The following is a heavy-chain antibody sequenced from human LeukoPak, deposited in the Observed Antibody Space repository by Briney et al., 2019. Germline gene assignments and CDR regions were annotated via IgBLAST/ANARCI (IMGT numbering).Heavy chain of an antibody. D-gene: IGHD3-16*02. V-gene: IGHV1-46*01. CDR1: GYTFSNYD. CDR2: INPSGGNP. CDR3: ARVYLLDAFDI. Sequence: ASVKVSCKASGYTFSNYDINWVRQATGQGLEWMGIINPSGGNPSYAQKFQGRVTMTRDTSTSTVYMELSSLRSEDTAMYYCARVYLLDAFDIWGQGTMVTVSS. J-gene: IGHJ3*02.